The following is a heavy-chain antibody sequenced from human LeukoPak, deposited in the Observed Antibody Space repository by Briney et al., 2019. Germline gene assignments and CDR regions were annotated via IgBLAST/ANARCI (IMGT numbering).Heavy chain of an antibody. D-gene: IGHD2-2*01. V-gene: IGHV3-21*01. CDR1: GFTFSSYS. Sequence: GGSLRLSCAASGFTFSSYSMNWVHQAPGKGLEWVSFISSSSTYIYYADSVKGRFTISRDNAKNSLYLQMNSLRAEDTAVYYCAKQYCSSTTCYGVFDIWGQGTMVTVSS. CDR2: ISSSSTYI. CDR3: AKQYCSSTTCYGVFDI. J-gene: IGHJ3*02.